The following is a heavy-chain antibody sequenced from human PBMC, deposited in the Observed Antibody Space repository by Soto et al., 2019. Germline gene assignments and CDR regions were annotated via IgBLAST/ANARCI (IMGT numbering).Heavy chain of an antibody. Sequence: EVQLVESGGGLVKPGGSLRLSCAASGFTFSSYSMNWVRQAPGKGLEWVSSISSSSSYIYYADSVKGRFAISRDNAKNSLYLQMNSLRAEDTAVYYCARVLLSGTAMANYYYYGMDVWGQGTTVTVSS. CDR1: GFTFSSYS. CDR2: ISSSSSYI. D-gene: IGHD5-18*01. J-gene: IGHJ6*02. V-gene: IGHV3-21*01. CDR3: ARVLLSGTAMANYYYYGMDV.